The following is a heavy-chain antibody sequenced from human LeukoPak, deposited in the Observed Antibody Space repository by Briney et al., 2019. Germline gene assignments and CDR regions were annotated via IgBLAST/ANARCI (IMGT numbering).Heavy chain of an antibody. CDR3: ARDAGYYYMDV. V-gene: IGHV3-48*01. J-gene: IGHJ6*03. CDR2: ISSSSSTI. CDR1: GFTFSSYR. Sequence: PGGSLRLSCAASGFTFSSYRMNWVRQAPGKGLEWVSYISSSSSTIYYADSVNGRFTISRDNAKNSLYLQMNSLRAEDTAVYYCARDAGYYYMDVWGKGTTVTISS.